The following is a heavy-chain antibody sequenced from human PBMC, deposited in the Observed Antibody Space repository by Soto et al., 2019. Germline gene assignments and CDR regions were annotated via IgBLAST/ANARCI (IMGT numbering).Heavy chain of an antibody. J-gene: IGHJ5*02. CDR2: ISGSGGST. CDR1: GFTVSSNY. Sequence: PGGSLRLSCAASGFTVSSNYMSWVRQAPGEGLEWVSAISGSGGSTYYADSVKGRFTISRDNSKNTLYLQMNSLRAEDTAVYYCAKVSSIAARRFWFDPWGQGTLVTVSS. D-gene: IGHD6-6*01. CDR3: AKVSSIAARRFWFDP. V-gene: IGHV3-23*01.